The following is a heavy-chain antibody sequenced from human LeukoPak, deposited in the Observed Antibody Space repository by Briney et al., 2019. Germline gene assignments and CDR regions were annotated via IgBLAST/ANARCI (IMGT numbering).Heavy chain of an antibody. CDR2: INPNSGGT. D-gene: IGHD6-13*01. V-gene: IGHV1-2*02. J-gene: IGHJ4*02. CDR3: ARESIIAAAFDY. Sequence: GASVKVSCKASGYTFTGYYMHWVRQAPGQGLEWMGWINPNSGGTNYAQKFQGRVTMTRDTSISTAYMELSRLRSDDTAVYYRARESIIAAAFDYWGQGTLVTVSS. CDR1: GYTFTGYY.